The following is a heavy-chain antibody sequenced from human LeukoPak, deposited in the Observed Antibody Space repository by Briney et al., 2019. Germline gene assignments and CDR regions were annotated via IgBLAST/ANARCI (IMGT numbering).Heavy chain of an antibody. D-gene: IGHD3-22*01. V-gene: IGHV3-23*01. CDR2: ISGSGGST. CDR1: GFTFSSYG. Sequence: GGSLRLSCAASGFTFSSYGMSWVRQAPGKGLEWVSAISGSGGSTYYADSVKGRFTISRDNSKNTLYLQMNSLRAEDTAVYYCAKATNLYDSSGYSDPYFDYWGQGTLVTVSS. J-gene: IGHJ4*02. CDR3: AKATNLYDSSGYSDPYFDY.